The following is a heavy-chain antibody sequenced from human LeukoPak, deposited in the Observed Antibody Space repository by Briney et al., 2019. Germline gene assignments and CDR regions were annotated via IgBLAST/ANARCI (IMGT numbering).Heavy chain of an antibody. CDR2: INPSGGGT. Sequence: VASVKVSCKASGYTFTNYYVHWARQAPGQGLEWMGVINPSGGGTNYAQKFQGRVTMTRDTSTSTVYMELSSLRSEDTAVYYCARDTTVTTFRGCVDPWGQGTLVTVSS. CDR1: GYTFTNYY. J-gene: IGHJ5*02. V-gene: IGHV1-46*01. D-gene: IGHD4-17*01. CDR3: ARDTTVTTFRGCVDP.